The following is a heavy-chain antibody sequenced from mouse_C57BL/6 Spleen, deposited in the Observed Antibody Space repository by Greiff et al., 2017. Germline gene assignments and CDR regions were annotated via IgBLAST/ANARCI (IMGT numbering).Heavy chain of an antibody. CDR2: ISSGGDYI. Sequence: EVKLVESGEGLVKPGGSLKLSCAASGFTFSSYAMSWVRQTPEKRLEWVAYISSGGDYIYYADTVKGRFTISRDNARNTLYLQMSSLKSEDTAMYYCTRVGYYVGYYAMDYWGQGTSVTVSS. CDR3: TRVGYYVGYYAMDY. D-gene: IGHD2-3*01. CDR1: GFTFSSYA. V-gene: IGHV5-9-1*02. J-gene: IGHJ4*01.